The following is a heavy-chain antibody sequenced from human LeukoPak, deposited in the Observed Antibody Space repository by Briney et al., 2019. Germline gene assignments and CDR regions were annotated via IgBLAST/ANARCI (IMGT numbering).Heavy chain of an antibody. J-gene: IGHJ6*02. Sequence: SETLSLTCTVSGGSISSHYWSWIRQPPGKGLEWIGYIYYSGSTNYNPSLKSRVTISVDTSKNQFSLKLSSVTAADTAVYYCARDGRARSGWNDNAGGMDVWGQGTTVTVSS. CDR1: GGSISSHY. V-gene: IGHV4-59*11. CDR3: ARDGRARSGWNDNAGGMDV. D-gene: IGHD1-1*01. CDR2: IYYSGST.